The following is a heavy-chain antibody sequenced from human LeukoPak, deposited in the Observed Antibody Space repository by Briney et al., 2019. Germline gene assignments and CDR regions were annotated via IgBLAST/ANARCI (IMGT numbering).Heavy chain of an antibody. D-gene: IGHD3-22*01. CDR3: ARDMYDYDSSGYQADY. J-gene: IGHJ4*02. V-gene: IGHV3-23*01. Sequence: PGGSLRLSCAASGFTFRRYGMSWVRQAPGKGLEWVSVISGSGGTTQYADSVKGRFTISGDNSKNTLYLQVNSLRAEDTAVYYCARDMYDYDSSGYQADYWGQGTLVTVSS. CDR1: GFTFRRYG. CDR2: ISGSGGTT.